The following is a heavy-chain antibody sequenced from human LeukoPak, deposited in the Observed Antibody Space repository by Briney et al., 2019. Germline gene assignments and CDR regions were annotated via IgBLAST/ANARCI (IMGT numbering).Heavy chain of an antibody. J-gene: IGHJ4*02. D-gene: IGHD3-22*01. V-gene: IGHV3-30*18. Sequence: GGSLRLSCAASGFTFSNAWMNWVRQAPGKGLEWVAVISYDGSNKYYADSVKGRFTISRDNSKNTLYLQMNSLRAEDTAVYYCAKVASDYYDSSGAFDYWGQGTLVTVSS. CDR1: GFTFSNAW. CDR3: AKVASDYYDSSGAFDY. CDR2: ISYDGSNK.